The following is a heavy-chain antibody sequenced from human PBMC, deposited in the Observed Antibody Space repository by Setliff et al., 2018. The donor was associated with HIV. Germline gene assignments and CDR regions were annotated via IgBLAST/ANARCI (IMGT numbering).Heavy chain of an antibody. CDR2: INPKTGDT. CDR3: ARGRVRAAAVTGLDWFEL. V-gene: IGHV1-2*06. Sequence: ASVKVSCKASGYTFTGYYIHCLRQAPGQGLQWMGRINPKTGDTDYAQNFQGRVTLTTDTSINTAYMELHRLTSDDTAVYFCARGRVRAAAVTGLDWFELWGQGSLVTVSS. CDR1: GYTFTGYY. D-gene: IGHD6-25*01. J-gene: IGHJ5*02.